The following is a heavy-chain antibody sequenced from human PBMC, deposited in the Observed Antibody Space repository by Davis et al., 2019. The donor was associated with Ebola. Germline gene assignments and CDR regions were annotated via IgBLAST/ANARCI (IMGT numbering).Heavy chain of an antibody. J-gene: IGHJ4*02. V-gene: IGHV1-2*06. Sequence: ASVKVSCKASGYTFTGYYMHWVRQAPGQGLEWMGQINPNSGGTNYAQKFQGRVTMTRDTSTSTVYMELRSLRSEDTAVYYCARSLQLAAAGTYVVDYWGQGTLVTVSS. CDR3: ARSLQLAAAGTYVVDY. D-gene: IGHD6-13*01. CDR1: GYTFTGYY. CDR2: INPNSGGT.